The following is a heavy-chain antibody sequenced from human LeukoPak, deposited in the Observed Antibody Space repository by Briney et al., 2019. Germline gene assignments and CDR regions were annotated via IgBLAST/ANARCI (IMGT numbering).Heavy chain of an antibody. Sequence: ASVSVSCTASGYTFTSYYMHWVRQAPGQGLEGMGVINPSGGSTTYAQKFHGRVTMTRDMSTSTVYMELSSLRSEDTAVYYCARDPSGSYPYWYFDLWGRGTLVTVSS. J-gene: IGHJ2*01. CDR1: GYTFTSYY. CDR2: INPSGGST. CDR3: ARDPSGSYPYWYFDL. D-gene: IGHD1-26*01. V-gene: IGHV1-46*01.